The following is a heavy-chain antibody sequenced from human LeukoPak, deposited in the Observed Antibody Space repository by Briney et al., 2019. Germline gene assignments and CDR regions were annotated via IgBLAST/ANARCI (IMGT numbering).Heavy chain of an antibody. CDR3: TRHQYCSGGSCYGNYYGMDV. V-gene: IGHV3-73*01. CDR2: ISYAT. CDR1: GFTFSGSA. D-gene: IGHD2-15*01. J-gene: IGHJ6*02. Sequence: GGSLKLSCAASGFTFSGSAMHWVRQASGKGLEWVGRISYATAYAASVKGRFTISRDDSKNTAYLQMNSLKTEDTAVYYCTRHQYCSGGSCYGNYYGMDVWGQGTTVTVSS.